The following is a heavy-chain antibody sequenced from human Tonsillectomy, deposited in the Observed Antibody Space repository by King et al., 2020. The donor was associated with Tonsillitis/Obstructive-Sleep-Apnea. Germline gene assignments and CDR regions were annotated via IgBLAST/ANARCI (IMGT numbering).Heavy chain of an antibody. J-gene: IGHJ3*02. CDR1: GYTFTTYF. V-gene: IGHV1-46*01. CDR3: ARESDTSYAFDI. CDR2: INPSGGST. Sequence: QLVQSGAEVKKPGASVKVSCKASGYTFTTYFMHWVRQAPGQGLEWMGIINPSGGSTSHAQKFQGRLTMTRDTSTSTVYLEVSSLRFEDTAVYYCARESDTSYAFDIWGEETMVTVSS.